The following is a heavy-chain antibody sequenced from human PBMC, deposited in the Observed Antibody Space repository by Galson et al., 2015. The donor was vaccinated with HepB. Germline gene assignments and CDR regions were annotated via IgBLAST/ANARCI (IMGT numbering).Heavy chain of an antibody. Sequence: GLEWMAWISAYNGNTNYAQRLQGRVTMTTDTSTSTAYMELRSLRSDDTAVYYCARAVLLGYYYYMDVWGKGTTVTVSS. V-gene: IGHV1-18*01. CDR2: ISAYNGNT. CDR3: ARAVLLGYYYYMDV. D-gene: IGHD2/OR15-2a*01. J-gene: IGHJ6*03.